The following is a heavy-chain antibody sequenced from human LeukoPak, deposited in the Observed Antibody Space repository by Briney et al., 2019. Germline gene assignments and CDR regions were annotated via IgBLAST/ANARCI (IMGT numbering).Heavy chain of an antibody. J-gene: IGHJ4*02. D-gene: IGHD1-1*01. CDR3: TGNRGGQLPFDY. Sequence: GGSLRLSCTGSGFMFDDYALTWVRQAPGKGLEWISFIRSKGYGGTTDYAASVKGRFTISRDDSKGVLYLQMNSLKTDDTAAYFCTGNRGGQLPFDYWGRGTQVTVSS. V-gene: IGHV3-49*04. CDR1: GFMFDDYA. CDR2: IRSKGYGGTT.